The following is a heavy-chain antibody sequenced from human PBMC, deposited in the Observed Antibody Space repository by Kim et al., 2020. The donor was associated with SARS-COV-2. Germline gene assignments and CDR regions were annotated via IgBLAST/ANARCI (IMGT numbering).Heavy chain of an antibody. J-gene: IGHJ4*02. V-gene: IGHV3-21*01. CDR1: GFTFSSYS. Sequence: GGSLRLSCAASGFTFSSYSMNWVRQAPGKGLEWVSSISSSSSYIYYADSVKGRFTISRDNAKNSLYLQMNSLRAEDTAVYYCASVYYDILTGSFYFDYWGQGTLVTVSS. CDR3: ASVYYDILTGSFYFDY. D-gene: IGHD3-9*01. CDR2: ISSSSSYI.